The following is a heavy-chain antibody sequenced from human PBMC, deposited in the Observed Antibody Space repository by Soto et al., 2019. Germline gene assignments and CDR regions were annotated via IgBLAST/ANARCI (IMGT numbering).Heavy chain of an antibody. J-gene: IGHJ3*02. CDR3: ARGYCSGGSCYAGEGDDAFDI. CDR2: TYYRSKWYN. D-gene: IGHD2-15*01. Sequence: QTLSLTCAISGDSVSSNSAAWNWIRQSPSRGLEWLGRTYYRSKWYNDYAVSVKSRITINPDTSKNQFSLQLNSVTPEDTAVYYCARGYCSGGSCYAGEGDDAFDIWGQGTMVTVSS. V-gene: IGHV6-1*01. CDR1: GDSVSSNSAA.